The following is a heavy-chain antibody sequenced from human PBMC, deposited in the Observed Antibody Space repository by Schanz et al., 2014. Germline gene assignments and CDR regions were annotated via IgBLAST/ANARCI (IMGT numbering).Heavy chain of an antibody. CDR3: RLWFGELYYGMDV. CDR2: ISGSGGST. V-gene: IGHV3-23*01. J-gene: IGHJ6*02. CDR1: RFTFSSYA. Sequence: EVQLLESGGGLVQPGGSLRLSCAASRFTFSSYAMSWVRQAPGKGLEWVSAISGSGGSTYYADSVKGRFTISRDNSKNTLYLQMNSLRAEDTAVYYCRLWFGELYYGMDVWGQGTTVTVSS. D-gene: IGHD3-10*01.